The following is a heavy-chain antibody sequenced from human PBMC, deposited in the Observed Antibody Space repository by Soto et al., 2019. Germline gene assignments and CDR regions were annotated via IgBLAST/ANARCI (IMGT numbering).Heavy chain of an antibody. D-gene: IGHD2-2*01. CDR1: GFTFSSYS. CDR3: AREGYCSSTSCYADYYYYMDV. J-gene: IGHJ6*03. V-gene: IGHV3-21*01. Sequence: PGGSLRLSCAASGFTFSSYSMNWVRQAPGKGLEWVSSISSSSSYIYYADSVKGRFTISRDNAKNSLYLQMNSLRAEDTAVYYCAREGYCSSTSCYADYYYYMDVWGKGTTVTVSS. CDR2: ISSSSSYI.